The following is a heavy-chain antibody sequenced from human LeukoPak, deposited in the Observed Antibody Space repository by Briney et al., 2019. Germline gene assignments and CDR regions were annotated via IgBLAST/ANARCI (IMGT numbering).Heavy chain of an antibody. CDR1: GYTFTSYA. Sequence: ASVKVSCKASGYTFTSYAMHWVRQAPGQRLEWMGWINAGNGNTKYSQKFQGRVTITRDTSASTAYMELSSLRSEDTAVYYCATGLITMVRGATNYWGQGTLVTVSS. CDR3: ATGLITMVRGATNY. J-gene: IGHJ4*02. D-gene: IGHD3-10*01. V-gene: IGHV1-3*01. CDR2: INAGNGNT.